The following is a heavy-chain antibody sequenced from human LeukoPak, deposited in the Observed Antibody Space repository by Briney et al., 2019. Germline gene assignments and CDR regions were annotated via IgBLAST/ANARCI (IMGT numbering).Heavy chain of an antibody. CDR1: GYTLTELS. V-gene: IGHV1-24*01. J-gene: IGHJ4*02. CDR2: FDPEDGET. Sequence: GASVKVSCKVSGYTLTELSMHWVRQAPGKGREWMGGFDPEDGETIYAQKFQGRVTMTEDTSTDTAYMELSSLRSEDTAVYYCATGLRRTGTVGYWGQGTLVTVSS. CDR3: ATGLRRTGTVGY. D-gene: IGHD1-1*01.